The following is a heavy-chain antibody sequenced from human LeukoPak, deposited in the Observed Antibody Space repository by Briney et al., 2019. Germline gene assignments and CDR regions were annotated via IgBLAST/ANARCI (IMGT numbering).Heavy chain of an antibody. CDR3: ARARRTYYQDAFDI. CDR1: GDSITSSAFY. Sequence: SETLSLTCTVSGDSITSSAFYWGWIRQAPGKGLEWIGNIFHGGNTHYNPSLKSRVSISVDRSKNQVSLNLSSVTAADTAVYYCARARRTYYQDAFDIWGQGTMVTVSS. CDR2: IFHGGNT. J-gene: IGHJ3*02. V-gene: IGHV4-39*07. D-gene: IGHD2-8*01.